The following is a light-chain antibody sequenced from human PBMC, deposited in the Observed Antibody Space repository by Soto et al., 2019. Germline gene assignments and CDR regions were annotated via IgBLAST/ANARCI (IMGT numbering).Light chain of an antibody. CDR2: DVS. J-gene: IGLJ1*01. CDR1: SSDVGGYKY. Sequence: QSVLTQPRSVSGSPGQSVTISCTGTSSDVGGYKYVSWYQQYPGKAPNLMFYDVSKRPSGVPDRFSGSKSGNTASLTISGLQAEDEADYYCCSYAGSYTYVFGTGTKVTVL. CDR3: CSYAGSYTYV. V-gene: IGLV2-11*01.